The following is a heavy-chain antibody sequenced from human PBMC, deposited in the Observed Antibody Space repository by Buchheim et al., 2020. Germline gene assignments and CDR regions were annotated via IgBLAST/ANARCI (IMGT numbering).Heavy chain of an antibody. D-gene: IGHD3-3*01. Sequence: QVQLVQSGPEVKKPGASVKVSCKASGYTFTSSAMHWVRQAPGQRLEWMGWISAGSGSTKYSRKFQGRVTITRDTSATTAYMELSSLRSEDTAVYYCAKDHRRIMTILGVVPSYFDYWGQGTL. CDR1: GYTFTSSA. V-gene: IGHV1-3*01. CDR3: AKDHRRIMTILGVVPSYFDY. J-gene: IGHJ4*02. CDR2: ISAGSGST.